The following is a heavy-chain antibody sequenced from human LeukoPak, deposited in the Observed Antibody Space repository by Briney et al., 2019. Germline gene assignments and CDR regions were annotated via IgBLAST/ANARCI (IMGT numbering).Heavy chain of an antibody. D-gene: IGHD3-10*01. Sequence: GGSLRLSCAASGFTFSSYGMHWVRQAPGKGLEWVAVIWYDGSNKYYADSVKGRSIISRDNSKNKLYSEMNRPRAEDYGVYFCAKDGENYYGSGSLDYWGQGTLVTVSS. J-gene: IGHJ4*02. V-gene: IGHV3-33*06. CDR3: AKDGENYYGSGSLDY. CDR2: IWYDGSNK. CDR1: GFTFSSYG.